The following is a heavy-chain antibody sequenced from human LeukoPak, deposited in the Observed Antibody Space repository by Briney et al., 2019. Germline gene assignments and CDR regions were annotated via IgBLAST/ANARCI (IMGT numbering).Heavy chain of an antibody. J-gene: IGHJ4*02. D-gene: IGHD2-15*01. V-gene: IGHV3-72*01. CDR3: ARVVVTATRSLFDFDY. CDR2: TRNKAKSYAT. CDR1: GLNVSDHY. Sequence: GGSLRLSCVASGLNVSDHYMDWVRQAPGKGVEWLGRTRNKAKSYATDYAASVKGRFSISRDDSENSLYLQMNSLRTEDTAVYYCARVVVTATRSLFDFDYWGQGSLVTVSS.